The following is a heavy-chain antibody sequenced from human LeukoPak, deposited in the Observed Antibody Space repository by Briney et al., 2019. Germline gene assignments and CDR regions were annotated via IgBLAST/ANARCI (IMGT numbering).Heavy chain of an antibody. CDR2: VSDTGRT. D-gene: IGHD3-16*01. CDR1: SGFSTHYY. CDR3: TKGYYEPFDV. Sequence: SETLSLTCTVSSGFSTHYYWNWIRQPPGKALERIGCVSDTGRTTYNPSLKGRLTISVDTSKRQFSLTLTSLTAADTAVYYCTKGYYEPFDVWGQGIPVTVSS. V-gene: IGHV4-59*01. J-gene: IGHJ4*02.